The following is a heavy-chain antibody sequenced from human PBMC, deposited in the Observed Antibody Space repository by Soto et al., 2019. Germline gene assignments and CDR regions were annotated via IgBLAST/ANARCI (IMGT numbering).Heavy chain of an antibody. J-gene: IGHJ3*02. V-gene: IGHV4-59*08. D-gene: IGHD2-2*01. CDR3: ARHGRNVVVPAAMRGFSAFDI. CDR1: GGSISSYY. CDR2: IYYSGST. Sequence: QVQLQESGPGLVKPSETLSLTCTVSGGSISSYYWSWIRQPPGKGLEWIGYIYYSGSTNYNPSLKRRVTISVDTSKNQCSLKLSSVTAADTAVYYCARHGRNVVVPAAMRGFSAFDIWGQGTMVTVSS.